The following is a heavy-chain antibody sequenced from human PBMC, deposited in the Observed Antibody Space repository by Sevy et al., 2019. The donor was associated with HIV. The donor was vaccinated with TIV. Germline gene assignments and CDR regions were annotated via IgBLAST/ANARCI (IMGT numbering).Heavy chain of an antibody. CDR2: ISTSSSYI. D-gene: IGHD1-26*01. CDR3: ARDEVGGSYWEFDY. V-gene: IGHV3-21*01. Sequence: GGSLRLSCAASGFTFSSYSMNWVRQAPGKGLEWVSSISTSSSYIYYADSVKGRFTISRDNAKNSLYLQMNSLRAEDTAGYYCARDEVGGSYWEFDYRGQGTLVPVSS. J-gene: IGHJ4*02. CDR1: GFTFSSYS.